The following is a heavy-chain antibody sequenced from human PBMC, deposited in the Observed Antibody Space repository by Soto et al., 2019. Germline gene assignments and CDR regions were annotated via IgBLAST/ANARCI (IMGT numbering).Heavy chain of an antibody. CDR1: GGSISTSSYY. J-gene: IGHJ4*02. V-gene: IGHV4-39*01. Sequence: PSETLSLTCAVSGGSISTSSYYWGWIRQPPGKGLESIGSIYYSGSTNYNPSLKSRVTLYVDTSKNQFSLKLSSVTAADTAAYYCARQKFCTSASCHFDYWGPGTLVTVSS. CDR2: IYYSGST. D-gene: IGHD2-2*01. CDR3: ARQKFCTSASCHFDY.